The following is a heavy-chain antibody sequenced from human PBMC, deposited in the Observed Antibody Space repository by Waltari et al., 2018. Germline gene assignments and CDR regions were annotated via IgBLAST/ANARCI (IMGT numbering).Heavy chain of an antibody. D-gene: IGHD3-10*01. CDR1: GGSFSGYY. V-gene: IGHV4-34*01. Sequence: QVQLQQWGAGLLKPSETLSLTCAVYGGSFSGYYWSWIRQPPGKGLEWIGEINHSGRTNDNPSLKSRVTISVDTSKNQFSLNLSSVTAADTAVYYCARGTLAYYYGSVSKNWFDPWGQGTLVTVSS. CDR2: INHSGRT. J-gene: IGHJ5*02. CDR3: ARGTLAYYYGSVSKNWFDP.